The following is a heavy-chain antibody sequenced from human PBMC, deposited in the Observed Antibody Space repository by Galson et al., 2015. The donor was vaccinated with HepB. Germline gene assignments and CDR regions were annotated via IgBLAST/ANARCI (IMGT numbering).Heavy chain of an antibody. J-gene: IGHJ4*02. CDR3: GWGGLLGGIDY. CDR2: TNSDETTT. D-gene: IGHD1-26*01. V-gene: IGHV3-74*03. Sequence: SLRLSCAASGFSFSSSWMNWVRQTPGKGLVWVSYTNSDETTTTYADSVKGRFTTSRDNAKNTLYLQMNSLRAEETAVYYCGWGGLLGGIDYWGQRILFTVS. CDR1: GFSFSSSW.